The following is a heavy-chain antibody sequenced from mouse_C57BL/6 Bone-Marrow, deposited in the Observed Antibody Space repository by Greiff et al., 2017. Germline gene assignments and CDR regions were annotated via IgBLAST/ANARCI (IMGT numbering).Heavy chain of an antibody. CDR1: GFTFSDYY. V-gene: IGHV5-12*01. CDR3: ARQGEPAWFAY. J-gene: IGHJ3*01. CDR2: LSNGGGGT. Sequence: EVKLMESGGGLVQPGGSLKLSCAASGFTFSDYYMYWVRQTPEKRLEWVAYLSNGGGGTYYHDTVKGRFTISRDNAKNTLYLQMSLLKSEDTAMYYCARQGEPAWFAYWGQGTLVTVSA.